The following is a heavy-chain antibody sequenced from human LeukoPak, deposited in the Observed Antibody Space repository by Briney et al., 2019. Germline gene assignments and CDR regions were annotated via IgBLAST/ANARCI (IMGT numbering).Heavy chain of an antibody. CDR2: IYHSGST. Sequence: SSETLSLTCTVSGGSISSYYWSWIRQPPGKGLEWIGTIYHSGSTYYNPSLKSRVTISVDTSKNQFSLKLTSVTAADTAVYYCARVRGYCSSTICYRYYFDYWGQGTLVTVSS. CDR3: ARVRGYCSSTICYRYYFDY. D-gene: IGHD2-2*01. CDR1: GGSISSYY. V-gene: IGHV4-59*08. J-gene: IGHJ4*02.